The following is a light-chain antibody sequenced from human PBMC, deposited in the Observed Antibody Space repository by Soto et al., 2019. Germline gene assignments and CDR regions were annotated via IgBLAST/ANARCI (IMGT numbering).Light chain of an antibody. Sequence: DIQMTQSPSTLSASVGDRVTITCRASESIRSWLAWYQQKPGKAPKLLIYKASSLQSGVPSRFSGSGSGTEFTLTIRSLQPDDFATYYCQQYNSYSWTFGRGTKVEIK. V-gene: IGKV1-5*03. J-gene: IGKJ1*01. CDR2: KAS. CDR3: QQYNSYSWT. CDR1: ESIRSW.